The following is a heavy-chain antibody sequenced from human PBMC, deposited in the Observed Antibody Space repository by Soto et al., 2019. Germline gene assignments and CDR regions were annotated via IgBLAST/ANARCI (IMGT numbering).Heavy chain of an antibody. CDR2: IYYTGST. J-gene: IGHJ4*02. Sequence: QLQLQESGPGLVKPSETLSLTCTVSGGSISSSSYYWGWIRQPPGKGLEWIGSIYYTGSTYYNPSLQSRVXXSXDXXQNQFSLKLRSVTAADTAVYYCARRPLYGDTTFDYWGQGTLVTVSS. D-gene: IGHD4-17*01. CDR3: ARRPLYGDTTFDY. V-gene: IGHV4-39*01. CDR1: GGSISSSSYY.